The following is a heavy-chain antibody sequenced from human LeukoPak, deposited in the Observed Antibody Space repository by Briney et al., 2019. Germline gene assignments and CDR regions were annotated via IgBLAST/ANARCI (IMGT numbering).Heavy chain of an antibody. Sequence: SQTLSLTCAISGDSVSSNSAAWNWIRQSPSRGLEWLGRTYYRSKWYNDYAVSVKSRITINPDTSKNQFSLKLSSVTAADTAVYYCASGEGIAAAGTFDYWGQGTLVTVSS. J-gene: IGHJ4*02. CDR3: ASGEGIAAAGTFDY. V-gene: IGHV6-1*01. CDR2: TYYRSKWYN. D-gene: IGHD6-13*01. CDR1: GDSVSSNSAA.